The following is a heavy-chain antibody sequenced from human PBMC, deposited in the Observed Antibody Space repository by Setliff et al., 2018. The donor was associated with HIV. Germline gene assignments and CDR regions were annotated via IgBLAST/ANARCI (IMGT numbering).Heavy chain of an antibody. CDR3: ARVPDWGTINFDY. Sequence: VASVKVSCKASGYTFTGYYMHWVRQAPGQGLEWMGWINPNSGGTNYAQKFQGRVTMTGDTSISTAYMELSRLRSDDTAVYYCARVPDWGTINFDYWGQGTLVTVSS. CDR1: GYTFTGYY. V-gene: IGHV1-2*02. D-gene: IGHD7-27*01. J-gene: IGHJ4*02. CDR2: INPNSGGT.